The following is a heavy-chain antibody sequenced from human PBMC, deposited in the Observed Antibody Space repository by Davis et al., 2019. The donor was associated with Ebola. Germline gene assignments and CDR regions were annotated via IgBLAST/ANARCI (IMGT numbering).Heavy chain of an antibody. J-gene: IGHJ4*02. V-gene: IGHV3-9*01. D-gene: IGHD1-7*01. CDR2: NRWISGSI. Sequence: CYASACFTIDEYAMWWARHGSRNGLLSGSGNRWISGSIGYADSVKGRFTISRDNAKNSLYLQMNSLRAEDTALYYCAKDYWNYDYLDNWGQGTLVTVSS. CDR3: AKDYWNYDYLDN. CDR1: CFTIDEYA.